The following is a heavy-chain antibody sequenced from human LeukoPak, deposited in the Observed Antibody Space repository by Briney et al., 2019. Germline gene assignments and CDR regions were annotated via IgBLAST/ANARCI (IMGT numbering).Heavy chain of an antibody. D-gene: IGHD1-26*01. CDR2: ISSGGGST. J-gene: IGHJ4*02. CDR1: ELTFSSYA. Sequence: GGSLRLSCAASELTFSSYAMGWVRQAPGKGLEWVSAISSGGGSTYYADSVKGRFTISRDNSKNTLFLQMNSLRAEDTAVFYCAKVGYSGSYYSYFDFWGQGTLVTVSS. V-gene: IGHV3-23*01. CDR3: AKVGYSGSYYSYFDF.